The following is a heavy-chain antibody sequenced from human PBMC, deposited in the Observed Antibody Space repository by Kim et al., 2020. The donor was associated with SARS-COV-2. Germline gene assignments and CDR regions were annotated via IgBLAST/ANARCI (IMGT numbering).Heavy chain of an antibody. CDR3: AKRNFRTNFDY. J-gene: IGHJ4*02. CDR2: T. V-gene: IGHV3-23*01. Sequence: TYYADSVKGRFTISRDNSKNTLYLQMNSLRAEDTAVYYCAKRNFRTNFDYWGQGTLVTVSS. D-gene: IGHD1-7*01.